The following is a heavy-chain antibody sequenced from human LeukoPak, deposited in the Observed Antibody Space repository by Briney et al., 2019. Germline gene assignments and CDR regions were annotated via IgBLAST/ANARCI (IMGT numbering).Heavy chain of an antibody. Sequence: SQTLSLTCAVSGGSISSGGYSWSWIRQPPGKGLEWIGYIYHSGSTDYNPSLKSRVAISVDTSKNQFSLKLSSVTAADTAVYYCARGSKAAPGTFDYWGQGTLVTVSS. CDR2: IYHSGST. J-gene: IGHJ4*02. CDR1: GGSISSGGYS. V-gene: IGHV4-30-2*01. D-gene: IGHD6-13*01. CDR3: ARGSKAAPGTFDY.